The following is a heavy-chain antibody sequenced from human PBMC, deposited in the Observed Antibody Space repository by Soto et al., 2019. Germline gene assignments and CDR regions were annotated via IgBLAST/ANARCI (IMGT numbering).Heavy chain of an antibody. V-gene: IGHV4-30-2*01. CDR3: AIVTDH. CDR1: GGSISSGGYS. J-gene: IGHJ4*02. Sequence: QLQLQESGSGLVKPSQTLSLTCAVSGGSISSGGYSWSWIRQPPGKGLEWIGYIYHSGSTYYIPTINSRGRIAVDRAKNQFCMKLSSVTVADTAVYYCAIVTDHWGQRTLVTVSS. CDR2: IYHSGST.